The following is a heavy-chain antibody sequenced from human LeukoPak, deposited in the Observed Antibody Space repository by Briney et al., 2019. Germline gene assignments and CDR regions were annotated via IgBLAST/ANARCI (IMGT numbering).Heavy chain of an antibody. CDR3: ARDRGLGAFDY. CDR2: ISYDGSNK. CDR1: GFTFSSYA. V-gene: IGHV3-30*01. Sequence: GRSLRLSCAASGFTFSSYAMHWVRQAPGKGLEWVAVISYDGSNKYYADSVKGRFTISRDNYKNTLYLQMNSLRAEDTAVYYCARDRGLGAFDYWGQGTLVTVSS. J-gene: IGHJ4*02. D-gene: IGHD3-16*01.